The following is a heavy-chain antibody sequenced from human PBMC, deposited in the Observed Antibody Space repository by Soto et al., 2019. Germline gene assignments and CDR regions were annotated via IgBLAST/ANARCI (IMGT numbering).Heavy chain of an antibody. CDR3: ARGSNEYSSGWYAFHI. J-gene: IGHJ3*02. Sequence: ASVKVSCKASGYIFTSYGISWVRQAPGQGLEWMGWISAYNGNTNYAQKLQGRVTMTTDTSTSTAYMELRSLRSDDTAVYYCARGSNEYSSGWYAFHIWGQGTMVTVSS. CDR2: ISAYNGNT. V-gene: IGHV1-18*01. CDR1: GYIFTSYG. D-gene: IGHD6-19*01.